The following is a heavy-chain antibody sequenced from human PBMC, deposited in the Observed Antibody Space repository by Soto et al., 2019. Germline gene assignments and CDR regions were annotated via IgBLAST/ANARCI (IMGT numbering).Heavy chain of an antibody. Sequence: GGSLRLSCAASGFIFNTHWMSWVRQAPEKGLEWVAHTKPDGSEKYYVDSAKGRFTISRDNTGNSLYLQMNSLRADDTALYYCVAWGTSTSNPWGQGTLVTVSS. CDR2: TKPDGSEK. CDR1: GFIFNTHW. CDR3: VAWGTSTSNP. J-gene: IGHJ5*02. V-gene: IGHV3-7*01. D-gene: IGHD3-16*01.